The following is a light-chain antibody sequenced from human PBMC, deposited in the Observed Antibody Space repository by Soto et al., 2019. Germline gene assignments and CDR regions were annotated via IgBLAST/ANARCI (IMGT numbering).Light chain of an antibody. CDR3: KQYHNWPPQYT. V-gene: IGKV3-15*01. J-gene: IGKJ2*01. CDR1: QSVASN. CDR2: GAS. Sequence: EIVMTQSPASLSVSPGDGATLSCRASQSVASNVAWYQQKPGQGPRLLIHGASTRAVGVPARFSGSGSGTDFTLTISSLQADDFAVYYCKQYHNWPPQYTFGQGTKLQIK.